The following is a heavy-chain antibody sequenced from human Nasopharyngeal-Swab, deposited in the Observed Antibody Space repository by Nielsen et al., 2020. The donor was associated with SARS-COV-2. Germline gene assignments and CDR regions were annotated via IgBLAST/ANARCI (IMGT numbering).Heavy chain of an antibody. J-gene: IGHJ4*02. CDR2: ISSSVSYI. Sequence: GGSLRLSCAASGFTFSTYSMIWVRQAPAKGLEWVSWISSSVSYIYYADSVKGRFTILRDNAKNALYLQMSSLRAEDTAVYYCARLPSAWGRRDFDYWGQGTLVTVSS. V-gene: IGHV3-21*06. CDR3: ARLPSAWGRRDFDY. CDR1: GFTFSTYS. D-gene: IGHD6-19*01.